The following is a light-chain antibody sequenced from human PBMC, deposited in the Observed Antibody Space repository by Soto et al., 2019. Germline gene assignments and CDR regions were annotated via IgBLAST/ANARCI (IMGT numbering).Light chain of an antibody. V-gene: IGKV3-11*01. CDR2: DAS. CDR3: QQRSNWPQWT. CDR1: QSVSSY. J-gene: IGKJ1*01. Sequence: EIVFTQSPATLSLSPGERATLSRRASQSVSSYLAWYQQKPGQAPRLLIYDASNRATGIPARFSGSGSGTDFTLTISSLEPEDFAVYYCQQRSNWPQWTFGQGTKV.